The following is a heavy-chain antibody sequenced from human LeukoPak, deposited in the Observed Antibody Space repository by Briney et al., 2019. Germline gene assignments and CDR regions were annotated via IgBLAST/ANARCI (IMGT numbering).Heavy chain of an antibody. J-gene: IGHJ4*02. D-gene: IGHD5-12*01. CDR3: VKGRGGYVKYKTFDY. Sequence: SCKASGGTFSSYWMSWVRQAPGKGLEWVANIKHDGSEAYYVASVKGRFTISKDNAKSSLYLQMNSLRTEDTAVYYCVKGRGGYVKYKTFDYWGQGTLVTVSS. V-gene: IGHV3-7*01. CDR2: IKHDGSEA. CDR1: GGTFSSYW.